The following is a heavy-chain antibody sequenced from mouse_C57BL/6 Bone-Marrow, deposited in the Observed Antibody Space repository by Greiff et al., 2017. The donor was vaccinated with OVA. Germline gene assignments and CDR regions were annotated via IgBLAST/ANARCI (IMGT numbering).Heavy chain of an antibody. J-gene: IGHJ1*03. CDR1: GFTFNTYA. CDR2: IRSKSSNYAT. CDR3: VREEGIYYGNWYFDV. D-gene: IGHD2-1*01. Sequence: VTLMESGGGLVQPKGSLKLSCAASGFTFNTYAMHWFRQAPGTGLEWVARIRSKSSNYATYYADSVKDSFTISRDDTQSMLYMEMNNLKTEDTAMYYGVREEGIYYGNWYFDVWGTGTTVTVAS. V-gene: IGHV10-3*01.